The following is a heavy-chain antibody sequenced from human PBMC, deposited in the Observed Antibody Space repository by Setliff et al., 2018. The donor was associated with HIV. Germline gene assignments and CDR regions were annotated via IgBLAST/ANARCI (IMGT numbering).Heavy chain of an antibody. J-gene: IGHJ6*03. CDR2: INHSGGT. CDR1: GGSFSGYY. CDR3: ARGFRRFWSFYYYYYMDV. V-gene: IGHV4-34*01. Sequence: SETLSLTCAVYGGSFSGYYWTWIRQPPGKGLEWIGEINHSGGTNYNPSLKSRVTMSVDTSKNQFSLKLSSVAAADTAVYYCARGFRRFWSFYYYYYMDVWGKGTTVTVSS. D-gene: IGHD3-3*01.